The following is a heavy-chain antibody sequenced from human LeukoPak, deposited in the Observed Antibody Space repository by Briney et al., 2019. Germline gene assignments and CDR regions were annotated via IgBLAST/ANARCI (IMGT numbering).Heavy chain of an antibody. D-gene: IGHD3-3*01. CDR2: ISGDGGST. CDR3: VKIHSRVNDFWSGTEAFDI. J-gene: IGHJ3*02. CDR1: GFTFNHYA. V-gene: IGHV3-43*02. Sequence: PGGSLRLSCAASGFTFNHYAMHWVRQAPGKGLEWVSLISGDGGSTYYADSVKGRFTISRDNSKNSLYLKMNSLRTEDTALYYCVKIHSRVNDFWSGTEAFDIWGQGTMVTVSS.